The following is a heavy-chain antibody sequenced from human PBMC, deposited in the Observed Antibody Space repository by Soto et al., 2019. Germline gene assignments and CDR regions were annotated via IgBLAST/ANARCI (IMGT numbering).Heavy chain of an antibody. CDR1: GGTFSSYA. V-gene: IGHV1-69*01. D-gene: IGHD5-12*01. Sequence: QVQLVQSGAEVKKPGSSVKVSCKASGGTFSSYAISWVRQAPGQGLEWMGGIIPIFGTANYAQKFQGRVTITAEESTSPGYMELSRLRSEDTAVYYRARDKQRSRGGYDPSFDYWGQGTLVTVSS. J-gene: IGHJ4*02. CDR2: IIPIFGTA. CDR3: ARDKQRSRGGYDPSFDY.